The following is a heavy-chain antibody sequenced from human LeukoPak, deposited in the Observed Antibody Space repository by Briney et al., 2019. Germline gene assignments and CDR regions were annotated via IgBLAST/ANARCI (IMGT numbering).Heavy chain of an antibody. J-gene: IGHJ4*02. CDR3: AGVYSSSQDY. Sequence: GGSLRLSCAASGFTFSSYAMHLVRQAPGKGLEWMAVISYDGSNKYYADSVKGRFTISRDNSKNTLYLQMNSLRAEDTAVYYCAGVYSSSQDYWGQGTLVTVSS. CDR1: GFTFSSYA. V-gene: IGHV3-30-3*01. D-gene: IGHD6-13*01. CDR2: ISYDGSNK.